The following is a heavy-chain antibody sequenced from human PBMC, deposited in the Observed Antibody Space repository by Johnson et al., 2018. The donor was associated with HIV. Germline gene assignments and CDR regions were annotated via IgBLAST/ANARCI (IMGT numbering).Heavy chain of an antibody. D-gene: IGHD6-13*01. V-gene: IGHV3-20*04. CDR3: ARGKGAAVGLDAFDI. CDR1: GFTFTSYA. J-gene: IGHJ3*02. Sequence: MLLVESGGGLVQPGGSLRLSCAASGFTFTSYAMSWVRQAPGKGLEWVSGINWNGGSTGYVDSMKGRFTISRDNARNSLYLQMNRLRAEDTALYYCARGKGAAVGLDAFDIWGQGTMVTVSS. CDR2: INWNGGST.